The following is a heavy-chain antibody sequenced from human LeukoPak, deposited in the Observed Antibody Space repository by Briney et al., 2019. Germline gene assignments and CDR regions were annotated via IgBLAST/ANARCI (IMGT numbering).Heavy chain of an antibody. J-gene: IGHJ4*02. D-gene: IGHD6-19*01. Sequence: WVSVISYDESNKYYADSVKGRFTISRDNSKNTLYLQMNSLRAEDTAVYYCAKDSYSSEIDYWGQGTLVTVSS. V-gene: IGHV3-30-3*02. CDR3: AKDSYSSEIDY. CDR2: ISYDESNK.